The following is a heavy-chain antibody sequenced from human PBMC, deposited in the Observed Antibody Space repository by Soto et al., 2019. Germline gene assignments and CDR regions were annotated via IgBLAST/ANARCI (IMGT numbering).Heavy chain of an antibody. CDR1: GHSLNNYD. CDR3: SDTFGP. D-gene: IGHD3-22*01. J-gene: IGHJ5*02. V-gene: IGHV1-8*02. CDR2: ENHNRGEK. Sequence: GASVKVSCKASGHSLNNYDINWVRQAPGQGLEWMGWENHNRGEKGFAQKFQGRITMARNTSINTVYMELRSRKSYDTAVYFCSDTFGPWGKGTLVTVSS.